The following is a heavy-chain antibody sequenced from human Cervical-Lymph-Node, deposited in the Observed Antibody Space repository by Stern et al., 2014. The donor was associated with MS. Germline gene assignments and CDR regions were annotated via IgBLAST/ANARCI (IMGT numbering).Heavy chain of an antibody. CDR1: GGSISSSSYY. CDR3: ARLSYYYDSSGYVEYYFDY. D-gene: IGHD3-22*01. CDR2: IYYSGST. Sequence: QLQLQESGPGLVKPSETLSLTCTVSGGSISSSSYYWGWIRQPPGKGLEWIGSIYYSGSTYYNPSLKRRVTISVDTSKNQFSLKLSSGTAADTAVYYCARLSYYYDSSGYVEYYFDYWGQGTLVTVSS. J-gene: IGHJ4*02. V-gene: IGHV4-39*01.